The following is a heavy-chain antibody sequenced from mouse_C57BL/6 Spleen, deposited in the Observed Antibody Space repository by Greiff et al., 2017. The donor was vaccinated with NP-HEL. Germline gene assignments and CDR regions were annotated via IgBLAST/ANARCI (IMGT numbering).Heavy chain of an antibody. J-gene: IGHJ4*01. V-gene: IGHV1-15*01. D-gene: IGHD1-1*01. CDR2: IDPETGGT. CDR1: GYTFTDYE. Sequence: VQLQQSGAELVRPGASVTLSCKASGYTFTDYEMHWVKQTPVHGLEWIGAIDPETGGTAYNQQMKGKAILTADKSSITAYMELRSLTSEDSAVYYCTRGLQQYGAMDYWGQGTSVTVSS. CDR3: TRGLQQYGAMDY.